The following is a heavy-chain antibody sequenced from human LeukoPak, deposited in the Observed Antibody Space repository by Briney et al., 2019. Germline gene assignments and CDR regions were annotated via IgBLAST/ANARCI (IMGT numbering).Heavy chain of an antibody. J-gene: IGHJ4*02. CDR2: IRSDGGNE. CDR1: GFTSSRYG. CDR3: GEDLVY. Sequence: GGSLRLSCAASGFTSSRYGMHRVRQAPGKGLEWVAFIRSDGGNEYYADSVKGRFTISRDKSKNTLYLQMNSLRAEDTAVYYCGEDLVYWGQGTLVTVSS. D-gene: IGHD3-16*01. V-gene: IGHV3-30*02.